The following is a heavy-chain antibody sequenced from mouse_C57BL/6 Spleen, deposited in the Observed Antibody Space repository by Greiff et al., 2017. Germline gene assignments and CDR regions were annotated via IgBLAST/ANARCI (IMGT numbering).Heavy chain of an antibody. J-gene: IGHJ2*01. CDR3: ARRGYYSNFDY. D-gene: IGHD2-5*01. Sequence: VQLQQSGPELVKPGASVTIPCKASGYTFTDYNMDWVQQSHGKSLEWIGDINPNNGGTIYNQKFKGKATLTVDKSSSTAYMELRSLTSEDTAVYYCARRGYYSNFDYWGQGTTLTVSS. CDR1: GYTFTDYN. V-gene: IGHV1-18*01. CDR2: INPNNGGT.